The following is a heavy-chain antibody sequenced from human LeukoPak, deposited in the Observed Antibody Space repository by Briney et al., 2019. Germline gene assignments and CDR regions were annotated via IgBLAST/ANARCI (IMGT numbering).Heavy chain of an antibody. CDR3: ARHRAVAGLVNWFDP. CDR2: IYYSGST. CDR1: GGSISSSSYY. D-gene: IGHD6-19*01. J-gene: IGHJ5*02. Sequence: SETLSLTCTVSGGSISSSSYYWGWIRQPPGKGLEWIGSIYYSGSTYYNPSLKSRVTISVDTSKNQFSLKLSSVTASDTAVYYCARHRAVAGLVNWFDPWGQGTLVTVSS. V-gene: IGHV4-39*01.